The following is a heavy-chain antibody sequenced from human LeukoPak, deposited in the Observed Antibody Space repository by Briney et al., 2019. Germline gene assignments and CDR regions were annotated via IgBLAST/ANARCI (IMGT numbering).Heavy chain of an antibody. CDR3: AKALFDSSGWYFGMDV. D-gene: IGHD6-19*01. J-gene: IGHJ6*02. CDR2: ISWNSGSI. V-gene: IGHV3-9*01. Sequence: GGSLRLPCAASGFTFDDYAMHWVRQAPGKGLEWVSGISWNSGSIGYADSVKGRFTISRDNAKNSLYLQMNSLRAEDTALYYCAKALFDSSGWYFGMDVWGQGTTVTVSS. CDR1: GFTFDDYA.